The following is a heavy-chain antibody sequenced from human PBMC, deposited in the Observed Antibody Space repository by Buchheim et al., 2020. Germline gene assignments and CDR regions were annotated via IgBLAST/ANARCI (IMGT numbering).Heavy chain of an antibody. CDR3: AKGSRGYTNYYFDY. CDR2: ISGSGATR. Sequence: EVQLVDSGGGLVQPGESLRLSCAASGFSFSGYAMSWVRQAPGKGLEWVSSISGSGATRFNADSVKGRFTISRDNSKNLLYLQMNGQRAEDTSVYFCAKGSRGYTNYYFDYWGQGTL. V-gene: IGHV3-23*04. D-gene: IGHD4-11*01. J-gene: IGHJ4*02. CDR1: GFSFSGYA.